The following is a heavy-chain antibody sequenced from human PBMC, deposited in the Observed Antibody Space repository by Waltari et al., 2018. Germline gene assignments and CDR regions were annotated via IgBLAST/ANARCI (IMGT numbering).Heavy chain of an antibody. CDR2: MNGDGSGT. V-gene: IGHV3-74*01. J-gene: IGHJ4*02. Sequence: EVQLVESGGGLVQPGGSLRLSCAASGFTFSDYWMHWVRQAPGKGRGWGSRMNGDGSGTSYSDFFKGRFTISRDNAKNTLYLQMNSLRAEDTAVYYCARVATYCAGDCYSPGYWGQGTPVTVSS. CDR3: ARVATYCAGDCYSPGY. CDR1: GFTFSDYW. D-gene: IGHD2-21*01.